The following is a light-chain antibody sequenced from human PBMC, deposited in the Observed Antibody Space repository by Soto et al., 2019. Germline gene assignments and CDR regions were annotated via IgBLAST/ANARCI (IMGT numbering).Light chain of an antibody. CDR1: QTIATY. J-gene: IGKJ2*01. CDR3: QQSHNGLT. CDR2: AAS. Sequence: DIQMTQSPSSLSASVGDRVTITCRASQTIATYLNWYQQKPGKAPKLLIYAASNLDGGVPSRFSGSGSGTDFTLTISSLQPEDFATYYCQQSHNGLTFGQGTKLQIK. V-gene: IGKV1-39*01.